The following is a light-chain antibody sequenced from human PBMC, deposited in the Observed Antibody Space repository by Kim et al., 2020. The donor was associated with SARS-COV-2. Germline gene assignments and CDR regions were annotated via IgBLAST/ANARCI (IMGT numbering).Light chain of an antibody. Sequence: PGKTARITCGGNNIGSKSVHWYQRRPGQAHVLVIYYDSDRPSGIPERFSGSNSGNTATLTISRVEAGDEADYYCQVWDSSSDHPVFGGGTQLTVL. J-gene: IGLJ2*01. CDR1: NIGSKS. CDR3: QVWDSSSDHPV. V-gene: IGLV3-21*04. CDR2: YDS.